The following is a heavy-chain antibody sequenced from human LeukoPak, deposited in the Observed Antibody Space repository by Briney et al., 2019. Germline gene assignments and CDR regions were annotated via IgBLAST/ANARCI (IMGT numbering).Heavy chain of an antibody. CDR1: GFTVSSNY. V-gene: IGHV3-66*01. CDR2: IYSGGST. D-gene: IGHD3-22*01. CDR3: ARDRTYYYDSSGPAPSGMDV. Sequence: GASLRLSCAASGFTVSSNYMSWVRQAPGKGLEWVSVIYSGGSTYYADSVKGRFTISRDNSKNTLYLQMNSLRAEDTAVYYCARDRTYYYDSSGPAPSGMDVWGQGTTVTVSS. J-gene: IGHJ6*02.